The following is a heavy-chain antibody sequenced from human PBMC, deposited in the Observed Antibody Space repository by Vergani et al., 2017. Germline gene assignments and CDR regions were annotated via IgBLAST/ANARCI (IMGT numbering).Heavy chain of an antibody. CDR3: ATLGAYSGSYRSDY. V-gene: IGHV3-23*01. Sequence: EVQLLESGGGLVQPGGSLRLSCAASGFTFSSYAMSWVRQAPGKGLEWVSAISGSGGSTYYADSVKGRFTISRDNSKNTLYLQMNSLRAEDPAVYYCATLGAYSGSYRSDYWGQGTLVTVSS. CDR2: ISGSGGST. D-gene: IGHD1-26*01. J-gene: IGHJ4*02. CDR1: GFTFSSYA.